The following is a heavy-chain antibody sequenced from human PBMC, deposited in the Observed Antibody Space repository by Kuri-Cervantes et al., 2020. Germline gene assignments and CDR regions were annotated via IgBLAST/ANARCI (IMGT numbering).Heavy chain of an antibody. CDR2: INHSGST. J-gene: IGHJ4*02. CDR1: GGSFTGYY. V-gene: IGHV4-34*01. D-gene: IGHD6-19*01. Sequence: SETLSLTCAVYGGSFTGYYWTWIRQSPGKGLEWIGEINHSGSTNYNPSLKSRVTISVDTSKNQFSLKLSSVTAADTAVYYCARAKQWLRSLDYWGQGTLVTVSS. CDR3: ARAKQWLRSLDY.